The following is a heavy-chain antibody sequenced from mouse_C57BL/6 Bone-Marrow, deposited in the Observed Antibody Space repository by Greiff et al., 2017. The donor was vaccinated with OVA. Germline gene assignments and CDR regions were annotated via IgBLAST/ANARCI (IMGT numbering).Heavy chain of an antibody. V-gene: IGHV1-15*01. D-gene: IGHD2-10*02. CDR1: GYTFTDYE. J-gene: IGHJ2*01. CDR2: IDPETGGT. CDR3: TRSLYGFDY. Sequence: VQRVESGAELVRPGASVTLSCKASGYTFTDYEMHWVKQTPVHGLEWIGAIDPETGGTAYNQKFKGKAILTADKSSSTAYMELRSLTSEDSAVYYCTRSLYGFDYWGQGTTLTVSS.